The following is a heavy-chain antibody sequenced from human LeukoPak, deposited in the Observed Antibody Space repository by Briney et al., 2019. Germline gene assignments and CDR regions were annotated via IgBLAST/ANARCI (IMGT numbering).Heavy chain of an antibody. V-gene: IGHV1-3*01. J-gene: IGHJ4*02. Sequence: ASVKVSCKAYGYTFTSYAMHWVRQAPGQGLEWMGWINAGNGNTKYSQKFQGRVTITRDTSASTAYMELSSLRSEDTAVYYCARLASIAVAATLGFWGQGTLVTVSS. D-gene: IGHD6-19*01. CDR2: INAGNGNT. CDR3: ARLASIAVAATLGF. CDR1: GYTFTSYA.